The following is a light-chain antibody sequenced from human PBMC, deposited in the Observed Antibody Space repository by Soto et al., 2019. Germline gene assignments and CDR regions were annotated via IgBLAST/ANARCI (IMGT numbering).Light chain of an antibody. J-gene: IGKJ4*02. CDR2: DAS. Sequence: EIVLTHSPATLSLSPGERATLSCRASQSVTNSLAWYQQKPGQAPRLLVYDASNRATGIPTRFSGSGSGTDFTLTISNLEPEDFAVYYCQKHISWPLTFGGGTKVDIK. CDR1: QSVTNS. V-gene: IGKV3-11*01. CDR3: QKHISWPLT.